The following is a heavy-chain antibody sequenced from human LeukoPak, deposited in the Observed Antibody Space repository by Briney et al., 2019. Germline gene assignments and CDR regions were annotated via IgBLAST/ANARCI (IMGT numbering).Heavy chain of an antibody. CDR2: INPSGGST. CDR1: GYSFTSYS. CDR3: AREPLGTKGFGSY. V-gene: IGHV1-46*01. J-gene: IGHJ4*02. Sequence: GASVKVSCKASGYSFTSYSMHWVRQAPGQGLEWMGIINPSGGSTSYAQKFQGRVTMTRDTSTTTVYMELSSLRYEDTAVYYCAREPLGTKGFGSYWGQGTLVTVSS. D-gene: IGHD2-8*01.